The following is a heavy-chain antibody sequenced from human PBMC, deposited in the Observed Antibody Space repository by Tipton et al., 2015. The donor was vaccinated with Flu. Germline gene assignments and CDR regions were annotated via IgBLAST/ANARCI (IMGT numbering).Heavy chain of an antibody. J-gene: IGHJ4*02. CDR2: IHRSGNT. Sequence: TLSLTCSVSVDSIGSDYYWGWIRQPPGKGLEWLGNIHRSGNTYYNSSLKSRVTISLDKSKNQFSLRLVSMTATDTAVYYCARHTGDSVRGVIDYWGQGTLVTVSS. V-gene: IGHV4-38-2*01. CDR1: VDSIGSDYY. D-gene: IGHD3-10*02. CDR3: ARHTGDSVRGVIDY.